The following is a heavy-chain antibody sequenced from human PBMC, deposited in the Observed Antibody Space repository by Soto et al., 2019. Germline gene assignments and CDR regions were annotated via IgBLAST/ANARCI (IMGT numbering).Heavy chain of an antibody. CDR1: GDTFTSYP. D-gene: IGHD3-3*01. V-gene: IGHV1-69*06. CDR2: IIPLFGTP. Sequence: SVKVSCKAPGDTFTSYPFSWVRQAPGQGLEWMGGIIPLFGTPNYAQKFQGRLTITADKSTSTVYMEMSGLNSDDTAVYYCARNGVAGMDHWGQGTRVTVSS. CDR3: ARNGVAGMDH. J-gene: IGHJ4*02.